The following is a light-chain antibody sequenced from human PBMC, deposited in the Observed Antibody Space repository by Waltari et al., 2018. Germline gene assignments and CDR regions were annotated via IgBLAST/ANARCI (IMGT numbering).Light chain of an antibody. J-gene: IGLJ2*01. CDR1: SGVIGSYYY. Sequence: QSALTQPASVSGSPGQSITISCTGASGVIGSYYYVSWYQQHPGNAPKLVIFDVNNRPSGVSTRFSASVSGNTASLTISGLQAEDEADYYCSSYTKDTRIFGGGTKLTVL. CDR2: DVN. V-gene: IGLV2-14*03. CDR3: SSYTKDTRI.